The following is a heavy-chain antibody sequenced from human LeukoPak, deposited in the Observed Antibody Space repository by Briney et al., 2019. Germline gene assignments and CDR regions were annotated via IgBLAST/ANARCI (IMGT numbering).Heavy chain of an antibody. Sequence: SETLSLTCAVSGGSISSGGYSWSWIRQPPGKGLEWIGYIYHSGSTYYNPSLKSRVTISVDRSKNQFPLKLSSVTAADTAVYYCARANYYDSSGYDYWGQGTLVTVSS. D-gene: IGHD3-22*01. V-gene: IGHV4-30-2*01. J-gene: IGHJ4*02. CDR3: ARANYYDSSGYDY. CDR1: GGSISSGGYS. CDR2: IYHSGST.